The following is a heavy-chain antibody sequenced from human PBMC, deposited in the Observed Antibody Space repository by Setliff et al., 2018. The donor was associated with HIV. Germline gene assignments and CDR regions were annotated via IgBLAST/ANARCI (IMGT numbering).Heavy chain of an antibody. CDR2: ISGTGADT. D-gene: IGHD1-1*01. Sequence: GESLKISCAASGFTFSNQVMTWVRQAPGKGLEWVSSISGTGADTYYADSVKGRFTISRDNSKSTLYLQMNSLKVEDTAVYYCARDLDYYFDYWGQGTLVTVSS. CDR3: ARDLDYYFDY. J-gene: IGHJ4*02. V-gene: IGHV3-23*01. CDR1: GFTFSNQV.